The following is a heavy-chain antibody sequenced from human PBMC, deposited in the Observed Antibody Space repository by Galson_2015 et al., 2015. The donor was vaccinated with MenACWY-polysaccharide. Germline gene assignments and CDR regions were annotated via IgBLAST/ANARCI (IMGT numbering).Heavy chain of an antibody. Sequence: SLRLSCAASGFTVSHYWMHWVRQAPGKGLVWVSRINSDGSATNYADSVKGRFTISRDNAKNTLYLQMNSLRDEDTAVYYCARASHCANGVCYKGGIDYWGQGTLVTVSS. CDR2: INSDGSAT. V-gene: IGHV3-74*01. CDR3: ARASHCANGVCYKGGIDY. J-gene: IGHJ4*02. D-gene: IGHD2-8*01. CDR1: GFTVSHYW.